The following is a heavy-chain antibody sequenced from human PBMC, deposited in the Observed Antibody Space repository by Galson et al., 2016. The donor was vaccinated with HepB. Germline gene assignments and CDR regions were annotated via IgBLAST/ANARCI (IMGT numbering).Heavy chain of an antibody. V-gene: IGHV3-9*01. J-gene: IGHJ6*02. CDR2: ITCNGDKI. CDR1: GFTFDGYA. CDR3: VKEMARPTSIRRSLFVGLDV. D-gene: IGHD2/OR15-2a*01. Sequence: SLRLSCAASGFTFDGYAMSWVRQAPGKGLEWVSSITCNGDKIGYADSVKGRFTISRDNSKNSLYLQMNSLRAEDTALYYCVKEMARPTSIRRSLFVGLDVWGQGTTVTVSS.